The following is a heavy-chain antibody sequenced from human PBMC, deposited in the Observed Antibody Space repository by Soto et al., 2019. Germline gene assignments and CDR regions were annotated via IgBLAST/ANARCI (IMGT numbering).Heavy chain of an antibody. V-gene: IGHV1-2*02. J-gene: IGHJ6*02. CDR1: GYSVSDYF. CDR2: INPKSAAT. CDR3: ARIKWGLDYYNGMDV. D-gene: IGHD1-26*01. Sequence: QVQLVQSGAEVKKSGASVKVSCKASGYSVSDYFIQWVRQAPGQGLEWVAWINPKSAATNYAKKFQGRVSLTWDTSFTTAYMELTRLSPDDTAVYYCARIKWGLDYYNGMDVWGQGTTVIVSS.